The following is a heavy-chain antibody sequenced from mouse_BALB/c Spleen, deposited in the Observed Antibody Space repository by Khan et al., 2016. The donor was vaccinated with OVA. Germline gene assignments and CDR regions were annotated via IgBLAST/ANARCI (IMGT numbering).Heavy chain of an antibody. Sequence: VQLKQSGAGFVRSGASVKLSCTTSGFNIKDYYMHWVKQRPKRGLEWIGWLDPENGDTEYAPKFQGQATMTADTSSNTAYLHLSSLTSEYTAVYCCDAAKLSLWFASWGQGTLVTVSA. CDR3: DAAKLSLWFAS. CDR2: LDPENGDT. V-gene: IGHV14-4*02. J-gene: IGHJ3*01. CDR1: GFNIKDYY.